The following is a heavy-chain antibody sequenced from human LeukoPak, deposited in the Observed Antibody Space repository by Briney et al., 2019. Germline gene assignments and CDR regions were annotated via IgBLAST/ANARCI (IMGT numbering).Heavy chain of an antibody. V-gene: IGHV3-23*01. D-gene: IGHD2-15*01. J-gene: IGHJ6*03. CDR1: GFTFSNYA. CDR3: ARAQGYFPHYYYYMDV. CDR2: ISGGGGST. Sequence: PGGSLRLSCAASGFTFSNYAMTWVRQAPGKGLEWVSSISGGGGSTYYADSVKGRFTISRDNSKNTLYLQMNSLRAEDTAVYYCARAQGYFPHYYYYMDVWGKGTTVTVSS.